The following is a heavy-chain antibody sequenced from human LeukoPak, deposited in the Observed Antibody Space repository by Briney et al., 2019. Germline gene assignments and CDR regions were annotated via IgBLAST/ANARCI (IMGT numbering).Heavy chain of an antibody. CDR3: AKAAAGSQHSYYYYYYLDV. Sequence: SVNVSCKASGGTFSNYAISWVRQAPRQGREWVGGINPNSGGTNYAQKFQGRVTMTRDTSISTAYMELSRLRSDDTAVYYCAKAAAGSQHSYYYYYYLDVWGTGTTVTISS. CDR1: GGTFSNYA. CDR2: INPNSGGT. V-gene: IGHV1-2*02. J-gene: IGHJ6*03. D-gene: IGHD6-13*01.